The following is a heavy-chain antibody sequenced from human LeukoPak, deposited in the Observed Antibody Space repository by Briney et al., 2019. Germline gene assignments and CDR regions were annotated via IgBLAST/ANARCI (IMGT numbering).Heavy chain of an antibody. CDR1: GFTFSDYY. CDR3: ASDHLVRGVSPNWFDP. D-gene: IGHD3-10*01. V-gene: IGHV3-11*04. Sequence: GGSLRLSCAASGFTFSDYYMSWIRQAPGKGLEWVSYISSSGSTTYYADSVRGRFTISRDNAKNSLYLQMNSLRAEDTAVYYCASDHLVRGVSPNWFDPWGQGTLVTVSS. CDR2: ISSSGSTT. J-gene: IGHJ5*02.